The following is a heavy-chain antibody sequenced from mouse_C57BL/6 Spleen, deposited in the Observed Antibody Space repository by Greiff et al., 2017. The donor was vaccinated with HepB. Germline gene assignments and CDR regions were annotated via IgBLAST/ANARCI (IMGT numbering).Heavy chain of an antibody. J-gene: IGHJ3*01. CDR1: GYTFTSYW. V-gene: IGHV1-52*01. CDR3: ARSCYYGRRGFAY. CDR2: IDPSDSDT. D-gene: IGHD1-1*01. Sequence: VQLQQSGAELVRPGSSVKLSCKASGYTFTSYWMHWVKQRPIQGLEWIGNIDPSDSDTHYNQKFKDKATLTVDKSSSTAYMQRSSLPPGDTAVYYSARSCYYGRRGFAYVGQGTLVTVSA.